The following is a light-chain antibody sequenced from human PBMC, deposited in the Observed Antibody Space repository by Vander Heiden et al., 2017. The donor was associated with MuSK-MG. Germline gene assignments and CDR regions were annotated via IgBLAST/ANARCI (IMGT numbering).Light chain of an antibody. Sequence: QSVLTQPPSVSGAPGQRVTISCTGSSSNIGAGYDVHWYQQLPGTAPKLLIFVNSNRPSGVPDRFSGSKSGTSASLAITGLQAEDEADYYCQSYDSSMSGPVVFGGGTKLTVL. J-gene: IGLJ2*01. CDR3: QSYDSSMSGPVV. CDR2: VNS. V-gene: IGLV1-40*01. CDR1: SSNIGAGYD.